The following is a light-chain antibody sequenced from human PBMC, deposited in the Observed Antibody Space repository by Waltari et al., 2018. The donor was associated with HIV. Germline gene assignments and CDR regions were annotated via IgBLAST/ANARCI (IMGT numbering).Light chain of an antibody. CDR2: GAS. CDR1: QSVSSN. Sequence: EIVMTQYPATLSVSPGERATLSCRASQSVSSNLSWYQQKPGQAPRLLISGASIRATGIPARFSGSGSGTDFTLTISSLQSEDFAFYYCQHYNNWPRTFGQGTKVEIK. V-gene: IGKV3-15*01. CDR3: QHYNNWPRT. J-gene: IGKJ1*01.